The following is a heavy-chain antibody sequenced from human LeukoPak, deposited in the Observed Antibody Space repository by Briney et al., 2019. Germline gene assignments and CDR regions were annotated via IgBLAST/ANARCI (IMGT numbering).Heavy chain of an antibody. J-gene: IGHJ4*02. CDR2: IIPILGIA. CDR1: GGTFSSYA. CDR3: ARARIAVARTGDY. Sequence: SVKVSCKASGGTFSSYAISWVRQAPGQGLEWMGRIIPILGIANYAQKFQGRVTITADKSTSTAYMELSSLRSEDTAVYYCARARIAVARTGDYWGQGTLVTVS. D-gene: IGHD6-19*01. V-gene: IGHV1-69*04.